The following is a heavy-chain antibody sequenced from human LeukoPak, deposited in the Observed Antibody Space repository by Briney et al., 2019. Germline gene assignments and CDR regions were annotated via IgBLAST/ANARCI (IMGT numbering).Heavy chain of an antibody. Sequence: GESLKISCKGSGYSFSNSWIGWVRQMPGKGLEWMGIIYPGDSDTRYSPYFQGQVTISADKSISTAYLQWSSLKASDTAMYYCARQYYDLWSGYYTHYYYMDVWGKGTTVTVSS. CDR2: IYPGDSDT. CDR1: GYSFSNSW. V-gene: IGHV5-51*01. J-gene: IGHJ6*03. CDR3: ARQYYDLWSGYYTHYYYMDV. D-gene: IGHD3-3*01.